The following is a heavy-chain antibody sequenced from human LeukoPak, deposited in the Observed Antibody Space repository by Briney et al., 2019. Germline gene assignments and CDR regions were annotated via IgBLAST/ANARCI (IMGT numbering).Heavy chain of an antibody. Sequence: SETLSLTCTVSGGSISSYYWSWIRQPPGKGLEWIGYIYYSGSTNYNPSLKSRVTISVDTSKNQFSLKLSSVTAADTAVYYCATQPVAVAGPTFDYWGQGTLVTVSS. D-gene: IGHD6-19*01. J-gene: IGHJ4*02. CDR3: ATQPVAVAGPTFDY. CDR1: GGSISSYY. CDR2: IYYSGST. V-gene: IGHV4-59*08.